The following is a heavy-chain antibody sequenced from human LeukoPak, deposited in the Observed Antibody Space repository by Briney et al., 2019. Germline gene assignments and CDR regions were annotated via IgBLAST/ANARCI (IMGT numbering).Heavy chain of an antibody. V-gene: IGHV3-7*01. CDR3: ARDEDPFLKWLLRVPHYYYYGMDV. CDR1: GFTFSSYW. J-gene: IGHJ6*02. CDR2: IKQDGSEK. D-gene: IGHD3-3*02. Sequence: GGSLRLSCAASGFTFSSYWMSWVRQAPGKGLEWVANIKQDGSEKYYVDSVKGRFTISRDNAKNSLYLQMNSLRAEDTAVYYCARDEDPFLKWLLRVPHYYYYGMDVWGQGTTVTVSS.